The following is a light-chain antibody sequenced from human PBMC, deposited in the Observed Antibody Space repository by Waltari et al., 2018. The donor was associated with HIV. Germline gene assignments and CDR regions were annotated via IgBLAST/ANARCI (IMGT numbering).Light chain of an antibody. V-gene: IGLV1-44*01. J-gene: IGLJ2*01. Sequence: QSVLTQPPSASGTPGQRVTISCSGSSSNIGSNTVNWYQQLPGTAPKLLIYSNNRRPSGVPDRFSGSKAATSASRAISGLQSEDEADYYCAAWDDSLNGPVFGGGTKLTVL. CDR3: AAWDDSLNGPV. CDR2: SNN. CDR1: SSNIGSNT.